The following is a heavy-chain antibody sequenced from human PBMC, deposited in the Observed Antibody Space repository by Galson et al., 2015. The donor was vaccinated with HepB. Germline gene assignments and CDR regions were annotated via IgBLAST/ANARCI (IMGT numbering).Heavy chain of an antibody. CDR1: GYTFTSYD. V-gene: IGHV1-8*01. D-gene: IGHD5-18*01. Sequence: SVKVSCKASGYTFTSYDINWVRQATGQGLEWMGWMNPNSGNTGYAQKFQGRVTMTRNTSISTAYMELSSLRSEDTAVYYCARVPHRRNRGLGGYSYGQNFDYWGQGTLVTVSS. CDR2: MNPNSGNT. CDR3: ARVPHRRNRGLGGYSYGQNFDY. J-gene: IGHJ4*02.